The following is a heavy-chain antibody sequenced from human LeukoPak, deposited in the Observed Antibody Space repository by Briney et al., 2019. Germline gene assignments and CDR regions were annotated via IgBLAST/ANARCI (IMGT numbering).Heavy chain of an antibody. V-gene: IGHV3-30*18. J-gene: IGHJ6*02. CDR3: AKDRGSGRHYYYYDMDV. CDR1: GFTFSSYG. Sequence: GGPLRLSCAASGFTFSSYGMHWVRQAPGKGLEWVAVISYDGSNKYYADSVKGRFTISRDNSKNTLYLQMNSLRAEDTAVYYCAKDRGSGRHYYYYDMDVWGRGTTVTVSS. CDR2: ISYDGSNK. D-gene: IGHD1-26*01.